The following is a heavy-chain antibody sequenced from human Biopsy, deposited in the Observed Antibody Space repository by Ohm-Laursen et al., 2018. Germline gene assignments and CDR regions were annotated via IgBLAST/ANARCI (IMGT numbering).Heavy chain of an antibody. V-gene: IGHV4-59*01. D-gene: IGHD5-24*01. CDR3: ARGGNGYNYVTPGTWFDP. J-gene: IGHJ5*02. CDR1: GGSISSYY. CDR2: IFYSGST. Sequence: SETLSLTWNVSGGSISSYYWSWIRQSPGKGLEWIGFIFYSGSTYYNPSLKSRTTISVDSSKNQFSLRLRSVTAADTAVYYCARGGNGYNYVTPGTWFDPWGRGTPVTVSS.